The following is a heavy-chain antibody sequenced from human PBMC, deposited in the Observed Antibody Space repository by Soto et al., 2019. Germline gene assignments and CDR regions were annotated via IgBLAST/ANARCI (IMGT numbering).Heavy chain of an antibody. D-gene: IGHD6-6*01. CDR1: GGTFSSYA. CDR3: ARAMGQLSSSSSPGGY. J-gene: IGHJ4*02. V-gene: IGHV1-69*01. Sequence: QVQLVQSGAEVKKPGSSVKVSCKASGGTFSSYAISWVRQAPGQGLEWMGGIIPIFGTANYAQKFQGRVTITADESTSTVYMELSSLRSEDTAVYYCARAMGQLSSSSSPGGYWGQGTLVTVSS. CDR2: IIPIFGTA.